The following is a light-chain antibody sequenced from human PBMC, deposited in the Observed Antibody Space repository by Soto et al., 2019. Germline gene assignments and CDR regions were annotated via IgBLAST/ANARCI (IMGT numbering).Light chain of an antibody. V-gene: IGKV4-1*01. CDR3: QQYYSSPLA. Sequence: IMVTQSPDSLAVSLGERATINCKSSHSVLHDNKNYLAWYQHKAGQPPKVLIYWASARESGVPDRFSGSASGTDLTLTISSLQAEDVAVYYCQQYYSSPLAFGGGTKVEIK. CDR1: HSVLHDNKNY. CDR2: WAS. J-gene: IGKJ4*01.